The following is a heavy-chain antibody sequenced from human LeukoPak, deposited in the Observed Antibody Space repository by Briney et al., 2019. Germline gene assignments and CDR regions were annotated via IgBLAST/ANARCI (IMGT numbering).Heavy chain of an antibody. V-gene: IGHV1-46*01. CDR1: GYTFTSYY. CDR3: ARALDGLKDY. J-gene: IGHJ4*02. CDR2: INPSGGST. Sequence: ASVKVSCKASGYTFTSYYMHWVRQAPGQGLEWMGIINPSGGSTSSAQKFQGRVTLTRDTSTGTVYMELSSLRSEDTAVYYCARALDGLKDYWGQGTLVTVSS. D-gene: IGHD3-9*01.